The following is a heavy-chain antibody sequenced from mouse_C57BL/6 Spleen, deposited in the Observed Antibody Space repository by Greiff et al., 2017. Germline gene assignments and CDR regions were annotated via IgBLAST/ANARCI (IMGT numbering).Heavy chain of an antibody. CDR3: TGQLRFAY. CDR1: GYTFTDYE. J-gene: IGHJ3*01. CDR2: IDPETGGT. D-gene: IGHD3-2*02. V-gene: IGHV1-15*01. Sequence: VQLQQSGAELVRPGASVTLSCKASGYTFTDYEMHWVKQTPVHGLEWIGAIDPETGGTAYNQKFKGKAILTADKSSSTAYMELRSLTSEDSAVYYCTGQLRFAYWGQGTLVTVSA.